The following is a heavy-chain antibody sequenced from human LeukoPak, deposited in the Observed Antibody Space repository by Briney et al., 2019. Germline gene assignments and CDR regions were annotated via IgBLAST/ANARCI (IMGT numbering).Heavy chain of an antibody. CDR1: GGSFSDYY. CDR2: INHSGST. CDR3: ARGGGGDRKYYFDY. J-gene: IGHJ4*02. Sequence: SETLSLTCAVYGGSFSDYYWSWIRQPPGKGLEWIGEINHSGSTNYNPSLKSRVTISVDTSKNQFSLKLSSVTAADTAVYYCARGGGGDRKYYFDYWGQGTLVTVSS. V-gene: IGHV4-34*01. D-gene: IGHD2-21*02.